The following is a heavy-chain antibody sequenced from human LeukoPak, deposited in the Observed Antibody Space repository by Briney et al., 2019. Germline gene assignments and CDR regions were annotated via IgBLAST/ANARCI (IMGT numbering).Heavy chain of an antibody. CDR2: IYYSGST. V-gene: IGHV4-39*07. J-gene: IGHJ6*03. CDR3: ARTSSSWIYYYYYMDV. Sequence: SETLSLTCTVSGGSISSSSCYWGWIRQPPGKGLEWIGSIYYSGSTYYNPSLKSRVTISVDTSKNQFSLKLSSVTAADTAVYYCARTSSSWIYYYYYMDVWGKGTTVTVSS. CDR1: GGSISSSSCY. D-gene: IGHD6-13*01.